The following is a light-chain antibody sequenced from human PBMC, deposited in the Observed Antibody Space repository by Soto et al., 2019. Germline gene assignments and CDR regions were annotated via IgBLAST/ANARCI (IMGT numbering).Light chain of an antibody. CDR2: EVS. CDR1: SSDVGDYKY. CDR3: SSYTTSSTYV. V-gene: IGLV2-14*01. J-gene: IGLJ1*01. Sequence: QSVLTQPASVSGSPGQSITISCTGTSSDVGDYKYVSWYQQHPGKAPKVMIYEVSNRPSGVSNRFSGSKSGNTAYLTISGLQAEDEADYYCSSYTTSSTYVFGSGTKLTVL.